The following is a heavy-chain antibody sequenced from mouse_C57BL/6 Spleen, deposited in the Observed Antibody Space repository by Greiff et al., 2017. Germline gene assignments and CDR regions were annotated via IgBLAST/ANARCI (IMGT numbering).Heavy chain of an antibody. CDR1: GYTFTSYW. D-gene: IGHD2-3*01. CDR2: IHPNSGST. Sequence: QVQLKQPGAELVKPGASVKLSCKASGYTFTSYWMHWVKQRPGQGLEWIGMIHPNSGSTNYNEKFKSKATLTVDKSSSTAYMQLSSLTSEDSAVYYCAREGVYDGYPGYFDYWGQGTTLTVSS. J-gene: IGHJ2*01. CDR3: AREGVYDGYPGYFDY. V-gene: IGHV1-64*01.